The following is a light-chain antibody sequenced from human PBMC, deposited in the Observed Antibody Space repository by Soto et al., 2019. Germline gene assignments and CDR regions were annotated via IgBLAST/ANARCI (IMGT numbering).Light chain of an antibody. CDR2: DAS. Sequence: DIQMTQSPSSLSASVGDRVTMTCRASQGISSYLNWYQLKPGKAHQLLIYDASNLQSGVPSRFSGSGSGTDFTLTISSLQPEDFASYYCQQGHTLPWTFGQGTKVEIK. V-gene: IGKV1-39*01. CDR1: QGISSY. CDR3: QQGHTLPWT. J-gene: IGKJ1*01.